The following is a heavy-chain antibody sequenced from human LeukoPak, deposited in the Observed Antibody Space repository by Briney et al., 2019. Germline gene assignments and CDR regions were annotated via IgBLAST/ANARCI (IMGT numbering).Heavy chain of an antibody. Sequence: SETLSLTCAVYGGSLSGYYWNWIRQPPGKGLEWIGEINHSGSTNYNPSLKSRVTISVDTSKNQFSLKLSSVTAADTAVYYCARGDTYYYDSSGQRYNWFDPWGQGTLVTVSS. D-gene: IGHD3-22*01. CDR3: ARGDTYYYDSSGQRYNWFDP. J-gene: IGHJ5*02. CDR2: INHSGST. CDR1: GGSLSGYY. V-gene: IGHV4-34*01.